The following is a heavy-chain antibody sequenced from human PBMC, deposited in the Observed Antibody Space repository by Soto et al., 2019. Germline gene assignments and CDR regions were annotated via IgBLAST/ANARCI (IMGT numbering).Heavy chain of an antibody. CDR2: TYYRSKWYS. V-gene: IGHV6-1*01. Sequence: PSQTLSLTCAISGDSVPSTSAAWSWIRQSPSRGLEWLGRTYYRSKWYSDYAVSVKSRITINPDTSKNQFSLQLNSVTPEDTAVYYCARGSYYSGWVWGQGTLVTVSS. D-gene: IGHD6-19*01. CDR3: ARGSYYSGWV. J-gene: IGHJ4*02. CDR1: GDSVPSTSAA.